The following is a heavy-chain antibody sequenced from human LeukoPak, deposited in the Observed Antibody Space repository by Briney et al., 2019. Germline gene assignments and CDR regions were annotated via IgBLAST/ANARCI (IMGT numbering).Heavy chain of an antibody. D-gene: IGHD1-26*01. CDR1: GYIFSSYE. CDR2: SNGVGNTI. Sequence: GGSLRLSCAASGYIFSSYEMNWVRQAPGKGLEWVAYSNGVGNTIYYADSVKGRFTISRDNAKNSFYLQMNSLRAEDTAVYYCARAPNSGSFYHFDFWGQGTLVTVSS. CDR3: ARAPNSGSFYHFDF. V-gene: IGHV3-48*03. J-gene: IGHJ4*02.